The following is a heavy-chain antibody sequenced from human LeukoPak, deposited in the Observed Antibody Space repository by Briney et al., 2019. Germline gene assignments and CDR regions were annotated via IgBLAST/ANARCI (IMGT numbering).Heavy chain of an antibody. D-gene: IGHD3-10*01. J-gene: IGHJ4*02. Sequence: PWETLSLTCAVYGESMIGHYWTWIRQPPGKRLEWIGEIHTSGGTNSNPSLKNRLTMSIDMSKNQFSLKLKSVTAADTAVYYCARATASCSGRAYDHWAQGNLVPVSS. CDR1: GESMIGHY. V-gene: IGHV4-34*01. CDR3: ARATASCSGRAYDH. CDR2: IHTSGGT.